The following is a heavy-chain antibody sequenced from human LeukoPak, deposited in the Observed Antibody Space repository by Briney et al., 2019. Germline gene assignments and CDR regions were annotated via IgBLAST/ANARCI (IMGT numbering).Heavy chain of an antibody. Sequence: ASVKVSCKASGYTFTAYYMHWVRQAPGQGLEWVGRINPNSGDTNYAQKFQGRVTMTRNTSISTAYMELSSLRSEDTAVYYCARGRRGVGATRPDYWGQGTLVTVSS. CDR3: ARGRRGVGATRPDY. CDR2: INPNSGDT. CDR1: GYTFTAYY. V-gene: IGHV1-2*06. J-gene: IGHJ4*02. D-gene: IGHD1-26*01.